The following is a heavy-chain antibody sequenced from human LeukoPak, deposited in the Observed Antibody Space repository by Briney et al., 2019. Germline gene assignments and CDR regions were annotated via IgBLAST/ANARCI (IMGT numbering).Heavy chain of an antibody. V-gene: IGHV4-59*01. CDR1: GDSMRSWY. D-gene: IGHD5-18*01. CDR2: IYYSGST. J-gene: IGHJ4*02. CDR3: ARGAWDTAQREPFDC. Sequence: SETLSLTCSVSGDSMRSWYWSWVRQPPGKGLEWIGYIYYSGSTDYNPSLKSRVTMSIDTSKKQFSLELISVTAADTAVYYCARGAWDTAQREPFDCWGQGTLVTVSS.